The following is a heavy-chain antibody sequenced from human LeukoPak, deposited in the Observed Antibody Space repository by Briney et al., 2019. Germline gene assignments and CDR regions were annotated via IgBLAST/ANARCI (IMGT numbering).Heavy chain of an antibody. J-gene: IGHJ6*02. CDR3: ARGLGGDSTLYYYGMDV. CDR1: GYTFTAYY. D-gene: IGHD2-21*02. CDR2: INPSGGST. Sequence: ASVKVSCKASGYTFTAYYMHWVRQAPGQGLEWMGIINPSGGSTSYAQKFQGRVTMTRDTSTSTVYMELSSLRSEDTAVYYCARGLGGDSTLYYYGMDVWGQGTTVTVSS. V-gene: IGHV1-46*01.